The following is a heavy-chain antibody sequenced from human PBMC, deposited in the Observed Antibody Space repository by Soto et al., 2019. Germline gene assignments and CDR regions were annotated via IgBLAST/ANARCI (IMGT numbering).Heavy chain of an antibody. Sequence: QVQLVQSGAEVKKPGSSVKVSCKASGGTFSSYAISWVRQAPGQGLEWMGGIIPSFGTANYAQKFQGRVPLTADEPTSTAYMELSSLRSEAMAVYYCARESRYCSGGSCYFLPGIDYWGQGTLVTVSS. CDR3: ARESRYCSGGSCYFLPGIDY. J-gene: IGHJ4*02. CDR2: IIPSFGTA. CDR1: GGTFSSYA. D-gene: IGHD2-15*01. V-gene: IGHV1-69*12.